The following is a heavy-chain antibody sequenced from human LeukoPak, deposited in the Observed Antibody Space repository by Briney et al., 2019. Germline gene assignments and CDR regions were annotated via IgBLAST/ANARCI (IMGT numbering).Heavy chain of an antibody. CDR2: IWYDGSNK. CDR3: ARSYYDSSGYYDY. Sequence: GGSLRLSCAASGFTFSSYAMSWVRQAPGKGLEWVAVIWYDGSNKYYADSVKGRFTISRDNSKNTLYLQMNSLRAEDTAVYYCARSYYDSSGYYDYWGQGTLVTVSS. CDR1: GFTFSSYA. V-gene: IGHV3-33*08. D-gene: IGHD3-22*01. J-gene: IGHJ4*02.